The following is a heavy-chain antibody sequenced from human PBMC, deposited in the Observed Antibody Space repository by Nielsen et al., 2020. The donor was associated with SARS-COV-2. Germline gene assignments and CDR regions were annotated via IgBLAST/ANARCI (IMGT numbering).Heavy chain of an antibody. CDR1: GYTFITYG. Sequence: ASLKVSCNASGYTFITYGIICVRHPPGQGLEWLGWIISYNGNTNYAQKFQGRVTMTTDTSTSTAYMELRSLRSDDTAVYYCARIGAYYGSGTYPDYWAQGTLVTVSS. CDR3: ARIGAYYGSGTYPDY. CDR2: IISYNGNT. V-gene: IGHV1-18*04. D-gene: IGHD3-10*01. J-gene: IGHJ4*02.